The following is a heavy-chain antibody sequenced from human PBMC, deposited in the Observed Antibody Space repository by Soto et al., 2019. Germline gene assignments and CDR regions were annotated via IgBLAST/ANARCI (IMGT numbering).Heavy chain of an antibody. V-gene: IGHV3-30*04. CDR2: ISYDGSNK. D-gene: IGHD2-2*01. Sequence: GGSLRLSCAASGFTFSSYAMHWVRQAPGKGLEWVAVISYDGSNKYYADSVKGRFTISRDNSKNTLYLQMNSLRAEDTAVYYCARDQRHCSSTSCYLDYWGQGTLVTVSS. CDR3: ARDQRHCSSTSCYLDY. CDR1: GFTFSSYA. J-gene: IGHJ4*02.